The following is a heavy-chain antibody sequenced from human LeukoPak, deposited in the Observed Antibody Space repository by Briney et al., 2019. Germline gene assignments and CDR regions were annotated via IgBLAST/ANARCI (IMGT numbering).Heavy chain of an antibody. J-gene: IGHJ5*02. D-gene: IGHD1-7*01. CDR2: INHSGST. CDR1: GGSFSGYY. CDR3: ARRYNWNYNWFDP. Sequence: PSETLSLTCAVYGGSFSGYYWSWIRQPPGKGLEWIGEINHSGSTNYNPSLKSGVTISVDTSKNQCSLKLSSVTAADTAVYYCARRYNWNYNWFDPWGQGTLVTVSS. V-gene: IGHV4-34*01.